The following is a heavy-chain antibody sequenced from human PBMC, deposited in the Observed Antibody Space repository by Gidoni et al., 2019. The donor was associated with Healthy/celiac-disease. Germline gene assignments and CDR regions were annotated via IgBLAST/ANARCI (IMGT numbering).Heavy chain of an antibody. CDR1: GGSISSYY. D-gene: IGHD6-19*01. Sequence: QVQLQESGPGLVKPSETLSLTCTVSGGSISSYYWSWIRQPPGKGLEWIGYIYYSGSTNYNPSLKSRVTISVDTSKNQFSLKLSSVTAADTAVYYCARESQVAVGFFDYWGQGTLVTVSS. J-gene: IGHJ4*02. CDR2: IYYSGST. CDR3: ARESQVAVGFFDY. V-gene: IGHV4-59*01.